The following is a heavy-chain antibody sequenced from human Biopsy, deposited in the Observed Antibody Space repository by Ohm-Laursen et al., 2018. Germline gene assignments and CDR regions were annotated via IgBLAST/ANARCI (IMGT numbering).Heavy chain of an antibody. CDR2: IYWGDDE. V-gene: IGHV2-70*01. J-gene: IGHJ6*02. CDR3: ARFLEYSDSADFYYGMDV. D-gene: IGHD2/OR15-2a*01. Sequence: TQTLTLTRTFSGFSLSSGMCVTWIRQPPGKALEWLAHIYWGDDEHYSTSLKTRLTISKDTSKNQVVLTMTNMDPVDTATYYCARFLEYSDSADFYYGMDVWGQGTTVTVSS. CDR1: GFSLSSGMC.